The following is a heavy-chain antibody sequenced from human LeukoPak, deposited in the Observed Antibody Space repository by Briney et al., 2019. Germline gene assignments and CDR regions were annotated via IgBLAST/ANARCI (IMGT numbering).Heavy chain of an antibody. Sequence: GGSLRLSCVASGFTFSTSWVTWVRQAPGTGLEWVANIDKHGNGKYYVDSVKGRFAISRDYASNSVFLQMDSLRAEDTSVYYCARDAGWGYYDLWGQGTPVTVSS. CDR2: IDKHGNGK. CDR1: GFTFSTSW. V-gene: IGHV3-7*01. CDR3: ARDAGWGYYDL. J-gene: IGHJ4*02. D-gene: IGHD1-26*01.